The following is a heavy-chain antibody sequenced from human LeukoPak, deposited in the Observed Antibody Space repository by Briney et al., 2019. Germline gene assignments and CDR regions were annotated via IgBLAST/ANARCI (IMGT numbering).Heavy chain of an antibody. J-gene: IGHJ4*02. V-gene: IGHV3-23*01. CDR1: GFTFSSYA. Sequence: GGSLRLSCAASGFTFSSYAMNWVRQAPGKGLEWVSGISAGGVNTYYADSVKGRFTISRDNSKNTLYLQMNSLKTEDTAVYYCARDRGLVSDYWGQGTLVTVSS. D-gene: IGHD5/OR15-5a*01. CDR2: ISAGGVNT. CDR3: ARDRGLVSDY.